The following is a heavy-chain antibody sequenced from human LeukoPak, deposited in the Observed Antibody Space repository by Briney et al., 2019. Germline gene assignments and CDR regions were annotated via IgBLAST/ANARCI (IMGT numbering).Heavy chain of an antibody. Sequence: PGGSLRLSCVVSGFTFSGYGLSWVRQTPGKGLEWVSTISGGGGSTYYADSVKGRFTISRDNSKNTPYLQVNSLRAEDTAVYYCAKGGKWDVTPFDYWGQGTLVTVSS. CDR2: ISGGGGST. CDR1: GFTFSGYG. J-gene: IGHJ4*02. D-gene: IGHD1-26*01. V-gene: IGHV3-23*01. CDR3: AKGGKWDVTPFDY.